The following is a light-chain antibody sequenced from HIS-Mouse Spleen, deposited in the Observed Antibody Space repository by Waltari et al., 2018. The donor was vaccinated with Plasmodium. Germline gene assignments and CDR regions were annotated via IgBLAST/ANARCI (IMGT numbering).Light chain of an antibody. Sequence: SYELTQPPSVSVSPGPTARITCSGGALPDKYASWYPQKSGQAPVLVIDEDSKRPSGIPERFSGSSSGTMATLTISGAQVEDEADYYCYSTDSSGNHRVFGGGTKLTVL. CDR2: EDS. CDR1: ALPDKY. V-gene: IGLV3-10*01. J-gene: IGLJ3*02. CDR3: YSTDSSGNHRV.